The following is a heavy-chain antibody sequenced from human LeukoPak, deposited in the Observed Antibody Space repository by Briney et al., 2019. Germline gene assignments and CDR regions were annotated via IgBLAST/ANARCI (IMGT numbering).Heavy chain of an antibody. V-gene: IGHV3-23*01. Sequence: GGSLRLPCAASGFTFSSYDMKWVRQAPGKGLEWVSAISTSGGSTYYADSVKGRFTISRDNSKNTLFLQMNSLRAEDTAVYYCAKGRSGCGVGSCYIVDYWDQGTVVTVSS. CDR1: GFTFSSYD. D-gene: IGHD2-15*01. CDR3: AKGRSGCGVGSCYIVDY. J-gene: IGHJ4*02. CDR2: ISTSGGST.